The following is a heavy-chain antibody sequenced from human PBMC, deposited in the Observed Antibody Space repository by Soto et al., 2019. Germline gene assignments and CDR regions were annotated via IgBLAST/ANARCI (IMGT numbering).Heavy chain of an antibody. CDR1: AFTFNNYA. CDR3: ATRRYSDTSADFYDY. Sequence: EVQLLESGGGLVQPGGSLSLSCAASAFTFNNYAMSWVRQAPGKGLEWVSGIGGSGRTTYYADSVKGRFTISRDNSNNTLFLQMNSLTAEDTAVYYCATRRYSDTSADFYDYWGQGTLVTVSS. CDR2: IGGSGRTT. D-gene: IGHD3-22*01. V-gene: IGHV3-23*01. J-gene: IGHJ4*02.